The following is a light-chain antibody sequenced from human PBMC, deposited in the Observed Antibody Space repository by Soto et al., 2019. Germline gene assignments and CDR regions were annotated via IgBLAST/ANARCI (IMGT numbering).Light chain of an antibody. V-gene: IGKV1-39*01. J-gene: IGKJ1*01. CDR1: QSIRRS. CDR2: AAS. CDR3: QQTYSSPRT. Sequence: DIQMTQSPSSLSASVADRVTIPCRASQSIRRSLNWYQQKPGKAPNLLIYAASSLQTGVPSRFTGSGSGTDFTLTISNLQPEDFAVYYCQQTYSSPRTFGQGSKVDIK.